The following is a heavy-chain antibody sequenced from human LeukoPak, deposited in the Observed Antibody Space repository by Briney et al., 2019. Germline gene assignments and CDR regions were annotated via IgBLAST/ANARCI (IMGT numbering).Heavy chain of an antibody. J-gene: IGHJ4*02. V-gene: IGHV1-8*01. CDR2: MNPNSGNT. Sequence: GASEKVSCKASGYTFSSYDIYWVRQGPRQGLEWMGWMNPNSGNTGYAQKFQGRVTMTRTTSISTAYMELSTLRSEDTAVYYRARQSPSTGWEIIALAGYIDYWGQGTLVTVSS. D-gene: IGHD6-19*01. CDR1: GYTFSSYD. CDR3: ARQSPSTGWEIIALAGYIDY.